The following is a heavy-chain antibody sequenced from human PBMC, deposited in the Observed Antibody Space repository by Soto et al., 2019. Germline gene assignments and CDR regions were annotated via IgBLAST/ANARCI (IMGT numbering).Heavy chain of an antibody. CDR1: GFTFSSYA. Sequence: VQLLESGGGLVQPGGSLRLSCAASGFTFSSYAMSWVRQAPGKGLEWVSAISGSGGSTYYADSVKGRFTISRDNSKNTLYLQMNSLRAEDTAVYYCATPKRTYCGGDCYFGLDYWGQGTLVTVSS. CDR2: ISGSGGST. J-gene: IGHJ4*02. V-gene: IGHV3-23*01. CDR3: ATPKRTYCGGDCYFGLDY. D-gene: IGHD2-21*02.